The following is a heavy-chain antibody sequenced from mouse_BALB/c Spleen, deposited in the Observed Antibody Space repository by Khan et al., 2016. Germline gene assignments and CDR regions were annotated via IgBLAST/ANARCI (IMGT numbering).Heavy chain of an antibody. CDR1: GYSITSGYS. CDR2: IHYSGST. V-gene: IGHV3-1*02. CDR3: ASCFLSCFAS. J-gene: IGHJ3*01. Sequence: EVQLQESGPDLVKPSQSLSLTCTVTGYSITSGYSWHWIRQFPGNKLEWMGYIHYSGSTYNDPSLKSRISITRDTYKHQFFLQLNSVTTEDPATYYCASCFLSCFASCAHWTLVTVSA.